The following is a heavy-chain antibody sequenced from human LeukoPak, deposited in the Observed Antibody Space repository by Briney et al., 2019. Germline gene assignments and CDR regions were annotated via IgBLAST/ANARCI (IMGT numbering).Heavy chain of an antibody. CDR3: ARGEQLAPSDH. J-gene: IGHJ4*02. Sequence: SETLSLTCTVSGGSISSSSYYWSWIRQPPGKGLEWIGYIYSSGSTNYNPSLKSRVTISVDTSKNQFSLKLSSVTAADTAVYYCARGEQLAPSDHWGQGTLVTVSS. D-gene: IGHD6-13*01. V-gene: IGHV4-61*05. CDR1: GGSISSSSYY. CDR2: IYSSGST.